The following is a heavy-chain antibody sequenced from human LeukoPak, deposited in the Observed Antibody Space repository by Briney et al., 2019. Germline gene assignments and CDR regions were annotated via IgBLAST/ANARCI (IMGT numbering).Heavy chain of an antibody. D-gene: IGHD5-24*01. CDR1: GFTFSSYA. Sequence: TGGSLRLSCAASGFTFSSYAIHRVRQAPGKGLECVAVVSNDGTEKYYADSAKGRFTISRDNSKNTLYLQMNSLRTEDTAVYYCARDGGDGYNDLDYWGQGTLVTVSS. CDR2: VSNDGTEK. CDR3: ARDGGDGYNDLDY. J-gene: IGHJ4*02. V-gene: IGHV3-30-3*01.